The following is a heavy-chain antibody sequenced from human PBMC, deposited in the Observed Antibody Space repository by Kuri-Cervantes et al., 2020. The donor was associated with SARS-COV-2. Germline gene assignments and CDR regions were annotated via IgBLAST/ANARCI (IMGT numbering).Heavy chain of an antibody. CDR2: INHSGST. D-gene: IGHD4-23*01. CDR1: GGSFSGYY. Sequence: SETLSLTCAVYGGSFSGYYWSWIRQPPGKGLEWIGEINHSGSTNYNPSLKSRVTISVDTSKNQFSLKLSSVTAADTAVYYCARHPVTPPRDAFDIWGQGTMVTVSS. CDR3: ARHPVTPPRDAFDI. J-gene: IGHJ3*02. V-gene: IGHV4-34*01.